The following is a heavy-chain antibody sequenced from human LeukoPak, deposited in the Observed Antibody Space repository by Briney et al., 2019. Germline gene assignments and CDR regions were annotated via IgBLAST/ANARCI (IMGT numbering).Heavy chain of an antibody. CDR2: INPNSGGT. Sequence: GASVKVSCKASGYTFTGYHLHWVRQAPGQGLEWMGRINPNSGGTNYAQKFRGRVTMTRDTSINTAYMELSSPRSDDTAVYYCARGRADRYNWNDGPDYWGQGTLVTVSS. D-gene: IGHD1-20*01. CDR3: ARGRADRYNWNDGPDY. CDR1: GYTFTGYH. J-gene: IGHJ4*02. V-gene: IGHV1-2*06.